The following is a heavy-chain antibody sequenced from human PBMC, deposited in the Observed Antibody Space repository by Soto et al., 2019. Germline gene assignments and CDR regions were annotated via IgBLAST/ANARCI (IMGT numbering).Heavy chain of an antibody. V-gene: IGHV3-23*01. D-gene: IGHD3-10*01. Sequence: GGFLRLSCAASGFTFSSYGMSWVRQAPGKGLEWVSAVSGSGGSTYYADSVKGRFTISRDNSKNTLYLQMNSLRAEDTAVYYCAKMSRASQVLLWFGELLSDAFDIWGQGTMVTVSS. CDR2: VSGSGGST. J-gene: IGHJ3*02. CDR3: AKMSRASQVLLWFGELLSDAFDI. CDR1: GFTFSSYG.